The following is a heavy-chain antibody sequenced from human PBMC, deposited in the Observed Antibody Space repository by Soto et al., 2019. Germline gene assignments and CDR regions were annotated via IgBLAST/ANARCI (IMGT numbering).Heavy chain of an antibody. D-gene: IGHD3-3*01. CDR1: GGSISSSSYY. V-gene: IGHV4-39*01. Sequence: SETLSLTCTVSGGSISSSSYYWGWIRQPPGKGLEWIGSIYYRGSTYYNPSLKSRVTISVDTSKNQFSLKLSSVTAADTAVYYCASTFRITIFGVVNNWFDPWGQGTLVTVSS. J-gene: IGHJ5*02. CDR2: IYYRGST. CDR3: ASTFRITIFGVVNNWFDP.